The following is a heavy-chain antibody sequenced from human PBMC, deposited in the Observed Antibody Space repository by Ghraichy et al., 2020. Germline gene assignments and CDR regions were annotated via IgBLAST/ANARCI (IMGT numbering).Heavy chain of an antibody. Sequence: SVKVSCKASGGTFSSYAISWVRQASGQGLEWMGGIIPIFGTANYAQKFQGRVTITADESTSTAYMELSSLRSEDTAVCYCARSHGDSSGYDAFDIWGQGTMVTVSS. J-gene: IGHJ3*02. V-gene: IGHV1-69*13. CDR1: GGTFSSYA. CDR2: IIPIFGTA. CDR3: ARSHGDSSGYDAFDI. D-gene: IGHD3-22*01.